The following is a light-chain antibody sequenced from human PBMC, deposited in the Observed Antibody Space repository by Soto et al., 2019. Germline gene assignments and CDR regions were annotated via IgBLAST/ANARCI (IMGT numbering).Light chain of an antibody. J-gene: IGLJ2*01. Sequence: QSALTQPASVSGSPGQSITISCTGTSSDVGGYNYISWYQQHPGKAPKFIIYDVRNRASGVSNRFSGSRSGNTAALTISGLQAEDEADYYCSSYTSSNTVIFGGGTKLTVL. CDR2: DVR. CDR3: SSYTSSNTVI. V-gene: IGLV2-14*03. CDR1: SSDVGGYNY.